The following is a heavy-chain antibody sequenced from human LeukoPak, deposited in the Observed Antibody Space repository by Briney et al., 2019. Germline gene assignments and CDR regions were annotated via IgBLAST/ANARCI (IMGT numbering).Heavy chain of an antibody. Sequence: ASVTVSLNASGYTVTTYGINWVRQPPAQGFERLGWISAYSSHTKYAQRLQGRVTMTTDTSTNTAYMQLTSLRSDDPAVYYCARDVSTVTTRGDYYYYMDVWGKATTVTVSS. J-gene: IGHJ6*03. D-gene: IGHD4-17*01. CDR3: ARDVSTVTTRGDYYYYMDV. CDR2: ISAYSSHT. CDR1: GYTVTTYG. V-gene: IGHV1-18*01.